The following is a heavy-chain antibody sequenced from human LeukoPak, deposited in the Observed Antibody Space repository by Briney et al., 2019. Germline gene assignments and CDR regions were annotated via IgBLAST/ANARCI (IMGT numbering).Heavy chain of an antibody. CDR3: AREFTTGPY. Sequence: GGSLRLSCAASGFTFSSYSMNWVRQAPGKGLEWVSPISSSSYIYYADSVKGRFTISRDNAKNSLYLQMSSLRAEDTAVYYCAREFTTGPYWGQGTLVTVSS. J-gene: IGHJ4*02. CDR2: ISSSSYI. D-gene: IGHD1-1*01. CDR1: GFTFSSYS. V-gene: IGHV3-21*01.